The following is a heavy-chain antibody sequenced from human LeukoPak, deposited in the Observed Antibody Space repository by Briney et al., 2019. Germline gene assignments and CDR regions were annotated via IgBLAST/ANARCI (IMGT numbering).Heavy chain of an antibody. V-gene: IGHV4-38-2*02. Sequence: SETLSLTCTVSGYSISSGYYWAWIRQPPGKGLEWIGSIFHTGSTYHNPSLKSRVTISVDTSKNQFSLKLNSVTAADTAVYYCAIEHSSSSGDYWGQGTLVTVSS. CDR3: AIEHSSSSGDY. D-gene: IGHD6-13*01. CDR1: GYSISSGYY. J-gene: IGHJ4*02. CDR2: IFHTGST.